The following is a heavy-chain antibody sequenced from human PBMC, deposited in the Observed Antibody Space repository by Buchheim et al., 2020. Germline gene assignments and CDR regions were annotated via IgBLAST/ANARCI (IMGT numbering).Heavy chain of an antibody. J-gene: IGHJ4*02. CDR2: IYYSGST. CDR1: GGSISSGGYY. D-gene: IGHD4-17*01. CDR3: ARDVARGGDHYFDY. Sequence: QVQLQESGPGLVKPSQTLSLTCTVSGGSISSGGYYWNWIRQHAGKGLEWIGYIYYSGSTYYNPSLKSRVTISVDTSKNQFSLKLSSVTAAYTAVYYCARDVARGGDHYFDYWGQGTL. V-gene: IGHV4-31*03.